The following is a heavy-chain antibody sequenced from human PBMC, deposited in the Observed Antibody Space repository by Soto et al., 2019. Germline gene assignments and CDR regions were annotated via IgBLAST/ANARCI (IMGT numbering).Heavy chain of an antibody. D-gene: IGHD6-13*01. J-gene: IGHJ6*03. Sequence: GGSLRLSCAASGFTFSSYGMHWVRQAPGKGLEWVAVIWYDGSNKYYADSVKGRFTISRDNSKNTLYLQMNSLRAEDTAVYYCARDGQQLIEGDYYYYYMDVWGKGTTVTVSS. V-gene: IGHV3-33*01. CDR2: IWYDGSNK. CDR3: ARDGQQLIEGDYYYYYMDV. CDR1: GFTFSSYG.